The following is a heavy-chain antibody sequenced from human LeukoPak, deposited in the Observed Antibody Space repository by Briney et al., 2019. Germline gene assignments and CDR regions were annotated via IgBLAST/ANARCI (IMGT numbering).Heavy chain of an antibody. CDR2: IYSRGST. Sequence: PSETLSLTCTVSGGSISGYYWSWIRQPPGKGLEWIGYIYSRGSTNYSPSLKSRVAMSVDTSKNQFSLNLSSVTAADTAVYYCARHDGTAATAGKGGWFDPWGQGTLVTVSS. V-gene: IGHV4-59*08. CDR1: GGSISGYY. J-gene: IGHJ5*02. CDR3: ARHDGTAATAGKGGWFDP. D-gene: IGHD6-13*01.